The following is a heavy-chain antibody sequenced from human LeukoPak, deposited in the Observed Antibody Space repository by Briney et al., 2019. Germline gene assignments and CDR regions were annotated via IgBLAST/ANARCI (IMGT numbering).Heavy chain of an antibody. CDR2: ISYDGSNK. Sequence: GGSLRLSCAASGFTFSSYWMSWVRQAPGKGLEWVAVISYDGSNKYYADSVKGRFTISRDNSKNTLYLQMNSLRAEDTAVYYCAREVGDYWGQGTLVTVSS. CDR3: AREVGDY. V-gene: IGHV3-30-3*01. J-gene: IGHJ4*02. D-gene: IGHD2-2*01. CDR1: GFTFSSYW.